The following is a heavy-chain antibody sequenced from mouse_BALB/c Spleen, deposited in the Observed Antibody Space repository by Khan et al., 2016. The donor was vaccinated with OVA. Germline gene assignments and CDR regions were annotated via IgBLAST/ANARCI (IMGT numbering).Heavy chain of an antibody. Sequence: VKLLESGAELVKPGASVWLSCKASGYTFTSYYLYWVKQRPGHGLEWIGDINPSNGGTNINENFKTKATLTVDKSSSTAYMQPSSLTSEDSVVYYCTRSGYGAFAYWGQGTLVTVSA. CDR2: INPSNGGT. CDR1: GYTFTSYY. J-gene: IGHJ3*01. V-gene: IGHV1S81*02. CDR3: TRSGYGAFAY. D-gene: IGHD1-1*02.